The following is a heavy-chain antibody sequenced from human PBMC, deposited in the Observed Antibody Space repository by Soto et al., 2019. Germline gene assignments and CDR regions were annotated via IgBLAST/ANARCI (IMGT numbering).Heavy chain of an antibody. CDR1: GDTVSSNSAG. V-gene: IGHV6-1*01. CDR2: TYYRSKWYN. CDR3: ARDEQRDADPFDF. J-gene: IGHJ4*02. Sequence: SQTLSLTCAISGDTVSSNSAGWNWISQSPSRGLEWLGRTYYRSKWYNDYAVSVRSRITITSDTSKNQFSLHLNSVTPEDTAVYFCARDEQRDADPFDFWGQGTRVTVSS.